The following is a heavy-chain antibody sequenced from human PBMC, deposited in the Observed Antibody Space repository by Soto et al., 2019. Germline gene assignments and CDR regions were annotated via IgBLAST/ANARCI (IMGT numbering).Heavy chain of an antibody. D-gene: IGHD2-15*01. CDR2: INSDGSST. CDR1: GFTFSSYW. V-gene: IGHV3-74*01. CDR3: ARDHGYCSVRSCYVARY. J-gene: IGHJ4*02. Sequence: EVQLVESGGGLVQPGGSLRLSCAASGFTFSSYWMHWVRQAPGKGLVWVSRINSDGSSTNYADSVKGRVTISRDNAKNXXYLQLNSPSAEDTAVYYCARDHGYCSVRSCYVARYWGQGPLVTVSS.